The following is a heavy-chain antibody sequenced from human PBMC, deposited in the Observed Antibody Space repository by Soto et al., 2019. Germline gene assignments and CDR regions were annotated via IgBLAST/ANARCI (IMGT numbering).Heavy chain of an antibody. CDR1: GYTFTSYV. CDR3: AGHMVRGVIAWFDP. CDR2: ISPIFGTA. V-gene: IGHV1-69*06. J-gene: IGHJ5*02. D-gene: IGHD3-10*01. Sequence: SVKVSCKASGYTFTSYVISWVRQAPGQGLEWMGGISPIFGTANYAQKFQGRVTITADKSTSTAYMELSSLRSEDTAVYYCAGHMVRGVIAWFDPWGQGTLVTVSS.